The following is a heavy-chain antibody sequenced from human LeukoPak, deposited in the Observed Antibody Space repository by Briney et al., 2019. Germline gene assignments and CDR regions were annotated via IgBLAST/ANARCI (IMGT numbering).Heavy chain of an antibody. Sequence: GASVKVSCKASGGTLSSYAISWVRQAPGQGLEWKGRIIPILGIANYAQKFQGRVTITADKSTSTAYMELSSLRSEDTAVYYCARGRTTVVTLHYWGQGTLVTVSS. D-gene: IGHD4-23*01. J-gene: IGHJ4*02. CDR2: IIPILGIA. V-gene: IGHV1-69*04. CDR3: ARGRTTVVTLHY. CDR1: GGTLSSYA.